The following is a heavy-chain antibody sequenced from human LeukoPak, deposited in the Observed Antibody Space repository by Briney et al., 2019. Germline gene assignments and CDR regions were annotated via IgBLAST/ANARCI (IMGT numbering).Heavy chain of an antibody. CDR2: INYSGST. D-gene: IGHD5-24*01. CDR1: SESFSGYF. J-gene: IGHJ4*02. V-gene: IGHV4-34*01. CDR3: ARGDRDGYKVDY. Sequence: SETLSLTCAIYSESFSGYFWSWIRQPPGKGLEWIGEINYSGSTNYNPSLKSRVTISVDTSKNQFSLKLSSVTAADTAVYYCARGDRDGYKVDYWGQGTLVTVSS.